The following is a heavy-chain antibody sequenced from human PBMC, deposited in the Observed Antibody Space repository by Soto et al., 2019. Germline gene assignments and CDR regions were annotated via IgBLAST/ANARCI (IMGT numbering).Heavy chain of an antibody. CDR3: ARAPKVVAQRAYYFDY. J-gene: IGHJ4*02. D-gene: IGHD2-15*01. CDR1: GGSISSGGYY. V-gene: IGHV4-31*03. CDR2: IYYSGST. Sequence: SETLSLTCTVSGGSISSGGYYWSWIRQHPGKGLEWIGYIYYSGSTYYNPSLKSRVTISVDTSKNQFSLKLSSVTAADTAVYYCARAPKVVAQRAYYFDYWGQGTLVTVSS.